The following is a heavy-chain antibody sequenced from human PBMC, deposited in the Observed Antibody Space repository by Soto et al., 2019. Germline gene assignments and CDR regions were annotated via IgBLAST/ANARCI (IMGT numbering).Heavy chain of an antibody. D-gene: IGHD6-13*01. CDR3: ARDLVHSSSWYAGLYYFDY. V-gene: IGHV3-7*05. J-gene: IGHJ4*02. CDR1: GLTLWNYG. Sequence: GWSGKRSCASPGLTLWNYGMHWFRQAAVKRREWVANIKQDGSEKYYVDSVKGRFTISRDNANNSLYLQMNSLRVEDTAVYYCARDLVHSSSWYAGLYYFDYWGQGTPVTVSS. CDR2: IKQDGSEK.